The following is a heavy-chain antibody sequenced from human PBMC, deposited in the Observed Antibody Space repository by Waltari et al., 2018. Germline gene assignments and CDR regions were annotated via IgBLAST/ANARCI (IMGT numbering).Heavy chain of an antibody. V-gene: IGHV3-73*01. CDR3: SRHDPLDY. J-gene: IGHJ4*02. Sequence: EEQMVESGGDLVQPGGSLKLSSAASGFIFSDSAIHWVRQAPGKGLEWVGRVRTKTNNYATAYGAAVKGRFTISRDDSRNVAYLQMNSLKTEDTALYYCSRHDPLDYWGQGTLVTVSS. CDR1: GFIFSDSA. CDR2: VRTKTNNYAT.